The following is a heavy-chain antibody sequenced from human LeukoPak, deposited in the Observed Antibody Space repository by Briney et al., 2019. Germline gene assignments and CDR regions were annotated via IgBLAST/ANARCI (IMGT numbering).Heavy chain of an antibody. CDR3: AKVFPLVSSDYYQGRGGYYFDN. CDR1: GFTFSSYA. CDR2: ISGSGGST. J-gene: IGHJ4*02. Sequence: PGGSLRLSCAASGFTFSSYAMSWVRQAPGKGLEWVSAISGSGGSTYYADSVKGRFTISRDNSKKTLYLQRNRLREQGTAVYYCAKVFPLVSSDYYQGRGGYYFDNWGQGTLVTVSS. D-gene: IGHD3-22*01. V-gene: IGHV3-23*01.